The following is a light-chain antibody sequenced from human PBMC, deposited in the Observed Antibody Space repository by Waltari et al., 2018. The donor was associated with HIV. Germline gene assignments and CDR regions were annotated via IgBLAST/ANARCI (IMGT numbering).Light chain of an antibody. CDR3: TSYTTSSTRV. CDR1: STDIGGYNS. V-gene: IGLV2-14*01. J-gene: IGLJ3*02. Sequence: QSALTQPASVSGSPGQSITISCSGTSTDIGGYNSVSWYPHHPGNAPKLLIYEVTNLPSGVSNRFSASKSGNTASLTISGLQAEDDADYYCTSYTTSSTRVFGGGTRLAVL. CDR2: EVT.